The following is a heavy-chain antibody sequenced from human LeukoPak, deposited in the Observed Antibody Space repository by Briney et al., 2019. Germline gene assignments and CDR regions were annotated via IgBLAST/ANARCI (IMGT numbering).Heavy chain of an antibody. Sequence: ASVKVSCRASGYTFTSYAIHWVRQAPGQRLEWMGWFNVGNGNTEYSQKLQGRVTITRDTSASTAYMELSSLRSEDTAVYFCARESPQRSGYSYPHWGQGTLVTASS. CDR2: FNVGNGNT. CDR3: ARESPQRSGYSYPH. V-gene: IGHV1-3*01. J-gene: IGHJ4*02. D-gene: IGHD5-18*01. CDR1: GYTFTSYA.